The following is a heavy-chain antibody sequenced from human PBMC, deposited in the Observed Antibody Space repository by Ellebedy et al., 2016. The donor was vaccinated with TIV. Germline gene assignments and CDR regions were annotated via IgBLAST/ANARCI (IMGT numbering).Heavy chain of an antibody. CDR2: INSDGSST. D-gene: IGHD3-22*01. CDR1: GFTFSSYW. V-gene: IGHV3-74*01. Sequence: GESLKISXAASGFTFSSYWMHWVRQASGKGLVWVSRINSDGSSTSYADSVKGRFTISRDNAKNTLYLQMNSLRAEDTAVYYCARGSDYYDSSGYYNAPFDYWGQGTLVTVSS. CDR3: ARGSDYYDSSGYYNAPFDY. J-gene: IGHJ4*02.